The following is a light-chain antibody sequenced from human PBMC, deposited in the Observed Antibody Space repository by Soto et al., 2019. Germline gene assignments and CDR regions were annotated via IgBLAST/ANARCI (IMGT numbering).Light chain of an antibody. V-gene: IGKV3-15*01. CDR1: QSVSSN. CDR3: QQYNNWPPRT. J-gene: IGKJ4*01. CDR2: GAS. Sequence: EIVMTQSPATLSVSPGERATLSCRASQSVSSNLAWFQQKPGQAPRLLIYGASTRATGIPARFSGSGSGTAFTLTISSLQSEAFAVDYCQQYNNWPPRTFGGGTKVEIK.